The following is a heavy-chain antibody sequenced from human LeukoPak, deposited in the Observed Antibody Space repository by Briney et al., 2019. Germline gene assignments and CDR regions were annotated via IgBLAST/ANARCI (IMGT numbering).Heavy chain of an antibody. CDR3: AGEPATTFAFPI. CDR2: VNSDASST. D-gene: IGHD4-17*01. J-gene: IGHJ3*02. CDR1: GFTFSSYW. Sequence: GRSLRLSCAASGFTFSSYWMHWVRQVPGKGLVWVSRVNSDASSTTYADSVKGRFTISRDNAKNTLYLQVNSLRAEDTAVYYCAGEPATTFAFPIWGQGTMVTVSS. V-gene: IGHV3-74*03.